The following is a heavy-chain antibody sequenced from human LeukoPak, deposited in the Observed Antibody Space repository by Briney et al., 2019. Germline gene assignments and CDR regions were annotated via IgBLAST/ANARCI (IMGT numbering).Heavy chain of an antibody. CDR1: GFTFRSYA. CDR3: AKVWDPPMVRGVTVDY. CDR2: ITDSGGTT. V-gene: IGHV3-23*01. Sequence: QPGGSLRLSCAASGFTFRSYAMSWVRQAPGKGLEWVSVITDSGGTTFYADSVKGRFTISRDNSKNTLYLQMNSLRAEDSAIYYCAKVWDPPMVRGVTVDYWGQGTLVTVSS. J-gene: IGHJ4*02. D-gene: IGHD3-10*01.